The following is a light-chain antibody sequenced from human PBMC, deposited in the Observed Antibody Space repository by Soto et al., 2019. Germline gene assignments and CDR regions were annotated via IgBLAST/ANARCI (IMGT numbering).Light chain of an antibody. CDR2: ENN. CDR1: SSNIGNNY. CDR3: ATWDGRLSAKV. J-gene: IGLJ3*02. V-gene: IGLV1-51*02. Sequence: QSVLTQPPSVSAAPGQKITISCSGSSSNIGNNYVSWYQQFPGTAPKLLIYENNKRPSGIPDRFSGSKSGTSATLGITGLQTGDEADYYCATWDGRLSAKVFGGGTKLTVL.